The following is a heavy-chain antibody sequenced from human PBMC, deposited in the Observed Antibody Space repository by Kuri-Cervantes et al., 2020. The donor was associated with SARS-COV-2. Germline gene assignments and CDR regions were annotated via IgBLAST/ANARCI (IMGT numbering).Heavy chain of an antibody. V-gene: IGHV3-66*01. CDR2: IYSGGST. CDR1: GFTFSNAW. J-gene: IGHJ4*02. Sequence: LSLTCAASGFTFSNAWMSWVRQAPGKGLEWVSVIYSGGSTYCADSVKGRFTISRDNSKNTLYLQMNSLRAEDTAVYYCAKDRRYGSFDYWGQGTLVTVSS. D-gene: IGHD1-26*01. CDR3: AKDRRYGSFDY.